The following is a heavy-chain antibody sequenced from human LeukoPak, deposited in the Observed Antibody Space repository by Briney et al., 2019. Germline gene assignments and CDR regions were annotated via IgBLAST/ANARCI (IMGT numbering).Heavy chain of an antibody. J-gene: IGHJ3*02. Sequence: SETLSLTCAVYGGSFSGYYWSWIRQPPGKGLEWIGEINHSGSTNYNPSLKSRVTISVDTSKHQFSLKLSSVTAADTAVYYCARGGDRYYYDSSGYYPVDAFDIWGQGTMVTVSS. D-gene: IGHD3-22*01. CDR2: INHSGST. V-gene: IGHV4-34*01. CDR3: ARGGDRYYYDSSGYYPVDAFDI. CDR1: GGSFSGYY.